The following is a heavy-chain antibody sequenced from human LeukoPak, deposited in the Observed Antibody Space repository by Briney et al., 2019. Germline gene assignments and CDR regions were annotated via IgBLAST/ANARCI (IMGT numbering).Heavy chain of an antibody. J-gene: IGHJ4*02. CDR1: AGSISYYY. CDR2: IYYSGST. D-gene: IGHD3-22*01. V-gene: IGHV4-59*01. CDR3: ARADYYYDSSGYTYLFDY. Sequence: PSETLSLTCTVSAGSISYYYWGWIRQPPGKGLEWIGYIYYSGSTNYHPSLKSRVTISVDTSKNQFSLNLSSVTAADTAVYYCARADYYYDSSGYTYLFDYWGQGILVTVSS.